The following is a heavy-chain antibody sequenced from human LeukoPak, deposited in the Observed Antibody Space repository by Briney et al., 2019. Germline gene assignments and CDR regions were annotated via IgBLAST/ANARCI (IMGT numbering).Heavy chain of an antibody. V-gene: IGHV4-31*03. D-gene: IGHD2-2*01. CDR3: ARNSRVVPAHPFDY. CDR1: GGSISSGGYY. J-gene: IGHJ4*02. Sequence: PSETLSLTCTVSGGSISSGGYYWSWIRQHPGKGLEWIGYIYYSGSTYYNPSLKSRVTISVDTSKNQFSLKLSSVTAADTAVYYCARNSRVVPAHPFDYWGQGTLVTVSS. CDR2: IYYSGST.